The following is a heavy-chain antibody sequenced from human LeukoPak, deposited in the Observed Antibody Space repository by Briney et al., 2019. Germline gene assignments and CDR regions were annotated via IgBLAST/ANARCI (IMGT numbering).Heavy chain of an antibody. CDR2: IYYSGST. D-gene: IGHD5-24*01. CDR3: ARVGRRWLQLRRIEYYFDY. Sequence: SETVSLNCTVWGGSISSYYWRGLRQPPGEGREWIRYIYYSGSTNYNPSLKRRVAISVDPSKNQFPLKLSSVTATDTAVYYCARVGRRWLQLRRIEYYFDYWGQGTLATVSS. J-gene: IGHJ4*02. V-gene: IGHV4-59*01. CDR1: GGSISSYY.